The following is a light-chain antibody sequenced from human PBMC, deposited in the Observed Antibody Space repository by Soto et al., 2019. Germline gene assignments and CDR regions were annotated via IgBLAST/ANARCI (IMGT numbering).Light chain of an antibody. J-gene: IGKJ5*01. CDR2: GAS. V-gene: IGKV3-20*01. CDR1: QSVSNNY. CDR3: QQYGSSPPIT. Sequence: EIVLTQSPGTLSLSPGERATLSCRASQSVSNNYLAWYQQKPGQAPRLLIYGASSRATGIPDRITGSGSGTDFTLTIARLEPADYAVYYCQQYGSSPPITFGQGTRLDIK.